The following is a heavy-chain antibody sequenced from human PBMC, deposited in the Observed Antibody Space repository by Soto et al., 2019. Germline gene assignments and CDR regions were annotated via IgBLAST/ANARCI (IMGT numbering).Heavy chain of an antibody. J-gene: IGHJ4*02. Sequence: GGSLRLSCAASGFTFSNAWMNWVRQAPGKGLEWVGRIKSKTDGGTTDYAAPVKGRFTISRDDSKNTLYLQMNSLKTEDTAVYYCTTGSYYDTPGYFDYWGQGTLVTVSS. CDR2: IKSKTDGGTT. CDR1: GFTFSNAW. CDR3: TTGSYYDTPGYFDY. D-gene: IGHD3-22*01. V-gene: IGHV3-15*07.